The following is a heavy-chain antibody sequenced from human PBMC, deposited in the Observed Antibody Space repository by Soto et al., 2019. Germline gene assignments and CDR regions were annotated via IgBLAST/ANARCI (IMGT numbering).Heavy chain of an antibody. CDR2: ISSSSSYI. J-gene: IGHJ6*02. CDR1: GFTFSSYS. CDR3: ARDSSSSSDYGMDV. D-gene: IGHD6-13*01. V-gene: IGHV3-21*01. Sequence: PGGCLRLSCAASGFTFSSYSMNWVRQAPGKGLEWVSSISSSSSYIYYADSVKGRFTISRDNAKNSLYLQMNSLRAEDTAVYYCARDSSSSSDYGMDVWAQGTTVTVSS.